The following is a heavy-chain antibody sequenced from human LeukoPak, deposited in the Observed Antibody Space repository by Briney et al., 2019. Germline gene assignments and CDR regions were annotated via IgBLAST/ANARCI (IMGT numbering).Heavy chain of an antibody. Sequence: PGGSLRLSCAASGFTFSSYGMHWVRQAPGKGLEWVAVIWYDGSNKYYADSVKGRFTISRDNSKNTLYLQMNSLRADDTAVYYCVRDQTPRQWLRGFDYWGQGTLVTVSS. CDR2: IWYDGSNK. V-gene: IGHV3-33*01. D-gene: IGHD6-19*01. J-gene: IGHJ4*02. CDR1: GFTFSSYG. CDR3: VRDQTPRQWLRGFDY.